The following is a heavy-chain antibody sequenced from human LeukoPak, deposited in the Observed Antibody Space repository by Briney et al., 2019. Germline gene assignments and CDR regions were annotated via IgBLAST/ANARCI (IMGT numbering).Heavy chain of an antibody. D-gene: IGHD5-24*01. CDR1: GFTFTGSA. Sequence: GTSVKVSCKASGFTFTGSAVQWVRQARGQRLEWIGWIVVGSGNTNYAQKFQERITITRDKSTSTVYMELSSLRSEDTAVYYCAADNKLWPQEPFEYWGQGTLVTVSS. V-gene: IGHV1-58*01. CDR3: AADNKLWPQEPFEY. J-gene: IGHJ4*02. CDR2: IVVGSGNT.